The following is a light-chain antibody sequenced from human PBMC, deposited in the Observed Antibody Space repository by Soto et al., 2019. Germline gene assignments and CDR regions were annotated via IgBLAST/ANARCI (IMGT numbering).Light chain of an antibody. CDR1: QGISSY. CDR2: AAS. V-gene: IGKV1-8*01. Sequence: AIRMTQSPSSFSASTGDRVTITCRASQGISSYLAWYQQKPGKAPKLLIYAASTLQSGVPSRSSGSGSGTDFKFTICFLQSEDFAPYNCHQYYSYPRVTFGPGSKVDIK. J-gene: IGKJ3*01. CDR3: HQYYSYPRVT.